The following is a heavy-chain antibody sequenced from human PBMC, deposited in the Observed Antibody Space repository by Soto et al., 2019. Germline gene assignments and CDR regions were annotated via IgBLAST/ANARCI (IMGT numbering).Heavy chain of an antibody. CDR2: IYSGGST. Sequence: EVQLVDSGGDLVQPGGSLRLSCAASGFTVSSSYMSWVRQAPGKGLEWVSVIYSGGSTYYADSVKGRFTMSRDNSKSRLWLQMNSLRTEDTAVYYCARGPGGESACWFDPWGQGTLVTVSS. J-gene: IGHJ5*02. CDR3: ARGPGGESACWFDP. D-gene: IGHD3-16*01. V-gene: IGHV3-66*01. CDR1: GFTVSSSY.